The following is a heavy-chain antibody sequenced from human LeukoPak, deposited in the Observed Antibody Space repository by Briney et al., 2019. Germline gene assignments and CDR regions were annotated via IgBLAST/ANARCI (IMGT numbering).Heavy chain of an antibody. J-gene: IGHJ4*02. D-gene: IGHD6-19*01. CDR2: IYHTGST. CDR1: GYSISRGYY. V-gene: IGHV4-38-2*01. Sequence: PSETLSLTCGVSGYSISRGYYWGWIRQPPGNGLEWIGNIYHTGSTYYNPSLRSRVTISVDTSKNQFFLKLTSVTAAHTAVYYCARGLEGYSAGWSRFFEYWGQGTLATVSS. CDR3: ARGLEGYSAGWSRFFEY.